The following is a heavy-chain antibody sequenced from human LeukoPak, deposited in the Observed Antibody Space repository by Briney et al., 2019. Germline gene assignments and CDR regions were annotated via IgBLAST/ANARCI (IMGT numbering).Heavy chain of an antibody. J-gene: IGHJ4*02. CDR2: INPNSGGT. D-gene: IGHD1-26*01. Sequence: GESLKISCKASGYTFTDYFMHWVRQAPGQGLEWMGWINPNSGGTNYAHKFQGRVTMTRDTSISTAYMELSRLRSDDTAVYYCARDLRVGPTVFDYWGQGTLVTVSS. CDR3: ARDLRVGPTVFDY. V-gene: IGHV1-2*02. CDR1: GYTFTDYF.